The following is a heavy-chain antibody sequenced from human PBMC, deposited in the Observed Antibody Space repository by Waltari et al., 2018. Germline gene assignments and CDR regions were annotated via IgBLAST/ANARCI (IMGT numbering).Heavy chain of an antibody. J-gene: IGHJ4*02. CDR2: INHSGST. CDR1: GGSFSGYY. V-gene: IGHV4-34*01. Sequence: QVQLQQWGAGLLKPSATLSLTCAVYGGSFSGYYWSWIRQPPGKGLEWIGEINHSGSTNYNPSLKSRVTISVDTSKNQFSLKLSSVTAADTAVYYCARETVTSMYFDYWGQGTLVTVSS. D-gene: IGHD4-4*01. CDR3: ARETVTSMYFDY.